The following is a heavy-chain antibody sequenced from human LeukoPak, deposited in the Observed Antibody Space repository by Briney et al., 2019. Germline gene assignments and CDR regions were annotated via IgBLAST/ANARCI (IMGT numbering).Heavy chain of an antibody. CDR1: GGSIRSISYY. Sequence: SETLSLTCTVSGGSIRSISYYWGWIRQPPGKGLEWIGTIYYSGSTYYNPSLKSRVTISVDTSKDQLSLKLSSVTAADTAAYCCARHSGTYPRWFDYWGQGTLVTVSS. J-gene: IGHJ4*02. CDR3: ARHSGTYPRWFDY. D-gene: IGHD1-26*01. V-gene: IGHV4-39*01. CDR2: IYYSGST.